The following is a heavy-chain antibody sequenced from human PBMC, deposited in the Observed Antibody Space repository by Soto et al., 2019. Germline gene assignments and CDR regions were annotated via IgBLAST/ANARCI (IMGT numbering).Heavy chain of an antibody. J-gene: IGHJ4*02. CDR1: WFSFRSYS. CDR2: ISYDGSNK. CDR3: VRGSRGYSYGFDY. D-gene: IGHD5-18*01. Sequence: ALRLSLSAPWFSFRSYSFHWGRPAPGKGLEWVAVISYDGSNKYYADSVKGRFTISSENSKNTMYLQMNSLRDQDTAVYYGVRGSRGYSYGFDYGGQATLVTVCS. V-gene: IGHV3-30-3*01.